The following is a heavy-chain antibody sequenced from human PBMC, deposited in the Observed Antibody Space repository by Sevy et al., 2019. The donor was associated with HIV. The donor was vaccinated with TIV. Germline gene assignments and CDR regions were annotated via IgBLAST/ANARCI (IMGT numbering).Heavy chain of an antibody. CDR1: GFTFTDYY. D-gene: IGHD2-2*01. CDR3: ARESRTRFTDC. Sequence: GGSLRLSCAASGFTFTDYYMSWIRQAPGKGLEWLSCISSSGDTIQYADSVKGRFTISRDNAKNSLSLQMNSLRAEDTAVYYCARESRTRFTDCWGQGTLVTVSS. J-gene: IGHJ4*02. V-gene: IGHV3-11*01. CDR2: ISSSGDTI.